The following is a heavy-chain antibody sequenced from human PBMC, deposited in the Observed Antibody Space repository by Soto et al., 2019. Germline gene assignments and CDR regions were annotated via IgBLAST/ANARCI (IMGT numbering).Heavy chain of an antibody. CDR2: ISAYNGNT. CDR1: GYTFTSYG. CDR3: ARDPTIFTYYYGSGSDY. D-gene: IGHD3-10*01. Sequence: ASVKVSCKASGYTFTSYGISWVRQAPGQGLEWMGWISAYNGNTNYAQKLQGRVTMTTDTSTSTAYMELRSLRSDDTAVYYCARDPTIFTYYYGSGSDYWGQGTLVTVSS. V-gene: IGHV1-18*01. J-gene: IGHJ4*02.